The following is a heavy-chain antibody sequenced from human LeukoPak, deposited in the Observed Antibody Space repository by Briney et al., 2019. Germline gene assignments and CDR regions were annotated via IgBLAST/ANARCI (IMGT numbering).Heavy chain of an antibody. CDR2: IYTSGST. J-gene: IGHJ3*02. CDR1: GGSISSGSYY. D-gene: IGHD3-10*01. Sequence: PSQTLSLTCTVSGGSISSGSYYWSWIRQPAGKGLEWIGRIYTSGSTNYNPSLKSRVTISVDTSKNQFSLKLSSVTAADTAVYYCARVIAVRGVLNDAFDIWGQGTMVTVSS. V-gene: IGHV4-61*02. CDR3: ARVIAVRGVLNDAFDI.